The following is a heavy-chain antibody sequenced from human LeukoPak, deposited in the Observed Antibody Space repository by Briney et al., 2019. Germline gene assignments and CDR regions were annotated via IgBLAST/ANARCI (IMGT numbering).Heavy chain of an antibody. Sequence: GGSLRLSCAASGFTFSTYWMHWVRQAPGKGLVWVSRINNEETAANYADSVQGRFTISRDNANNMLYLQMDSLRAEDTAVCYCARESTVGPIQTDALDIWGQGTMVTVSS. D-gene: IGHD1-26*01. J-gene: IGHJ3*02. CDR2: INNEETAA. V-gene: IGHV3-74*01. CDR3: ARESTVGPIQTDALDI. CDR1: GFTFSTYW.